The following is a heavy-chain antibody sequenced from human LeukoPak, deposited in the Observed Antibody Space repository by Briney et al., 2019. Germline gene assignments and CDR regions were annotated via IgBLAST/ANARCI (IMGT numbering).Heavy chain of an antibody. CDR2: ISSSGSTI. Sequence: GGSLRLSCAASGFTFSSYSMNWVRQAPGKGLEWVSYISSSGSTIYYADSVKGRFTFSRDNAKNSLYLQMNSLRAEDTAVYYCARGGSGRAPFDYWGQGTLVTVSS. CDR1: GFTFSSYS. CDR3: ARGGSGRAPFDY. V-gene: IGHV3-48*04. J-gene: IGHJ4*02. D-gene: IGHD3-10*01.